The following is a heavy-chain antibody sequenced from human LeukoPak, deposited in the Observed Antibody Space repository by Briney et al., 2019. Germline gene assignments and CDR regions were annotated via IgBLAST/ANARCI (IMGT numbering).Heavy chain of an antibody. Sequence: GGSLRLSCAASGITVSTNYMSWVRQAPGKGLEWVSIIYSGGATFYADSVKGRFTISRDNSKNTLYLQMNSLRAEDTAVYYCAREVLGSDSAFFDYWGQGTLVTVSS. D-gene: IGHD3-10*01. CDR2: IYSGGAT. V-gene: IGHV3-66*01. CDR3: AREVLGSDSAFFDY. CDR1: GITVSTNY. J-gene: IGHJ4*02.